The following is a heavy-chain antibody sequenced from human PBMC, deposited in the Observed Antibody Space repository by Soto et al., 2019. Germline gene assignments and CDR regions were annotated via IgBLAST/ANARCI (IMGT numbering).Heavy chain of an antibody. V-gene: IGHV1-46*03. CDR3: ARGHGITPGIAAAGPEYYYYYYMDV. Sequence: ASVKVSCKASGYTFTSYYMHWVRQAPGQGLEWMGIINPSGGSTSYAQKFQGRVTMTRDTSTSTVYMELSSLRSEDTAVYYCARGHGITPGIAAAGPEYYYYYYMDVWGKGTTVTVS. J-gene: IGHJ6*03. CDR1: GYTFTSYY. CDR2: INPSGGST. D-gene: IGHD6-13*01.